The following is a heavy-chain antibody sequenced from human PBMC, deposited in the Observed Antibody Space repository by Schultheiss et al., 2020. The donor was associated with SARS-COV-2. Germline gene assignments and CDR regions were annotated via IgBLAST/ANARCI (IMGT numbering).Heavy chain of an antibody. J-gene: IGHJ6*02. CDR3: AKDPEGYGDHYYYYYGMDV. CDR1: GFTFSSYW. D-gene: IGHD4-17*01. Sequence: GGSLRLSCAASGFTFSSYWMHWVRQAPGKGLVWVSRINSDGSSTSYADSVKGRFTISRDNSKNTLYLQMNSLRAEDTAVYYCAKDPEGYGDHYYYYYGMDVWGQGTTVTVSS. CDR2: INSDGSST. V-gene: IGHV3-74*01.